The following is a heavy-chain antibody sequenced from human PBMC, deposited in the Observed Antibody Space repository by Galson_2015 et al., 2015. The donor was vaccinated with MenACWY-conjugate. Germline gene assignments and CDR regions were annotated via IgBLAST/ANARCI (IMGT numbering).Heavy chain of an antibody. CDR3: TRDLDIVVALCEY. V-gene: IGHV3-23*01. CDR2: VSSSGLTT. D-gene: IGHD2-15*01. CDR1: GFTYSSYA. Sequence: SLRLSCAASGFTYSSYAMSWVRQTPGKGLEWVSGVSSSGLTTYYADSVRGRFTISRDKSKNTLDLQMNSLRAEDTAVYYCTRDLDIVVALCEYWGQGTLVTVSS. J-gene: IGHJ4*02.